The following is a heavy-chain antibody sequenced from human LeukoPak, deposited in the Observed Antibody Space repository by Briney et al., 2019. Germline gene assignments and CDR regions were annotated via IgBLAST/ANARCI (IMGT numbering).Heavy chain of an antibody. CDR2: IYTSGST. CDR1: GGSISSYY. CDR3: ARHVSYDLWSGYNWFDP. Sequence: SETLSLTCTVSGGSISSYYWSWIRQPAGKGLEWIGRIYTSGSTNYNPSLKSRVTMSVDTSKNQFSLKLSSVTAADTAVYYCARHVSYDLWSGYNWFDPWGQGTLVTVSS. D-gene: IGHD3-3*01. V-gene: IGHV4-4*07. J-gene: IGHJ5*02.